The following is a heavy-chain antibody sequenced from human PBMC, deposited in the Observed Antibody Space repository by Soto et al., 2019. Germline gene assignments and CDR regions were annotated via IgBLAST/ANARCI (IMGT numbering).Heavy chain of an antibody. CDR1: GFKFSSYG. CDR2: IWYDGSNK. V-gene: IGHV3-33*01. J-gene: IGHJ4*02. CDR3: ARDEGGEDDFWSGYRY. D-gene: IGHD3-3*01. Sequence: QAQLVESGGGVVQPGRSLRLSCAASGFKFSSYGMHWVRQAPGKGLEWVAVIWYDGSNKYYGDSVKGRFTISRDNSKNTLYLQMNSLRAEDTAVYYCARDEGGEDDFWSGYRYWGQGTLVTVSS.